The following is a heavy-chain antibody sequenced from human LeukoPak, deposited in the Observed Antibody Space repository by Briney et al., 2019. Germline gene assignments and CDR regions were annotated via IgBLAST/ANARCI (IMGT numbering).Heavy chain of an antibody. CDR2: IYYSGST. J-gene: IGHJ3*01. Sequence: SETLSLTCTVSGGSISSSSYYWGWIRQPPGKGLEWIGSIYYSGSTYYNPPLKSRVTISVDTSKNQFSLKLSSVTAADTAVYYCAREVRGVIENAFLFWGHGTVVTVSS. V-gene: IGHV4-39*02. CDR1: GGSISSSSYY. CDR3: AREVRGVIENAFLF. D-gene: IGHD2/OR15-2a*01.